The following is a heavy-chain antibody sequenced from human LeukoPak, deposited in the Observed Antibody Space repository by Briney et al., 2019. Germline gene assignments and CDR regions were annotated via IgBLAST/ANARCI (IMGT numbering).Heavy chain of an antibody. CDR1: GFSFSDYS. CDR3: ARGTHYYDYYMDV. Sequence: PGGSLRLSCAASGFSFSDYSMIWVRQAPGKGLEWVANIKQDGSEKYYVDSVKGRFTISRDNAKNSLYLQMNSLRAEDTAVYYCARGTHYYDYYMDVWGKGTTVTISS. CDR2: IKQDGSEK. J-gene: IGHJ6*03. V-gene: IGHV3-7*01.